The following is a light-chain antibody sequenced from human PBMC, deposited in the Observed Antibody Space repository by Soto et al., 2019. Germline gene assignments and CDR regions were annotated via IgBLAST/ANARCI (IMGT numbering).Light chain of an antibody. Sequence: EIVMTQSPAILSVSPGERATLSCRASQSVSNNYLAWYQQKPGQAPRLLIYGASNRATGIPARFSGSGSGTDFTLTISRLEPEDFAVYYCQQYGSPPITFGQGTRLEIK. CDR3: QQYGSPPIT. CDR2: GAS. V-gene: IGKV3-20*01. CDR1: QSVSNNY. J-gene: IGKJ5*01.